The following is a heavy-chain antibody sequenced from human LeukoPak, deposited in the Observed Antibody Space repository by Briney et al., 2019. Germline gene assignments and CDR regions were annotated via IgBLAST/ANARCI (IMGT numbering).Heavy chain of an antibody. J-gene: IGHJ4*01. V-gene: IGHV3-74*01. CDR1: GSTFSRYW. Sequence: GGSLRLSCAASGSTFSRYWMHWVRQAPGKGLVWVSRINTDGRTITYADSVKGRFTISRDNAKNTLYLQMNSLRAEDTAVYYCVRSAFLTTEFYFDYWGHGTLVTVSS. CDR2: INTDGRTI. D-gene: IGHD4-11*01. CDR3: VRSAFLTTEFYFDY.